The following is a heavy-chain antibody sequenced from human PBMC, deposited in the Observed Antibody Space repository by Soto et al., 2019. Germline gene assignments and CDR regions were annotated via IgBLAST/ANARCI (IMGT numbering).Heavy chain of an antibody. CDR1: GYTFSSYG. D-gene: IGHD3-22*01. V-gene: IGHV1-18*01. CDR3: ARDSSGYDGGY. Sequence: ASVKGSLQASGYTFSSYGISWGRQAPGQGLEWMGWISAYNGNTNYAQKLQGRVTMTTDTSTSTAYMELRSLRSDDTAVYYCARDSSGYDGGYWGQGTLVTVSS. J-gene: IGHJ4*02. CDR2: ISAYNGNT.